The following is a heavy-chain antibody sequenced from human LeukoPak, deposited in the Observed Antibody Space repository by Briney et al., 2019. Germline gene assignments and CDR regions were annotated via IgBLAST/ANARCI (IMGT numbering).Heavy chain of an antibody. V-gene: IGHV3-7*05. CDR2: IKQDGSEK. D-gene: IGHD1-26*01. CDR3: ARKNSGSYYETLDY. Sequence: GGSLRLSCAASGFNFSSYWMSWVRQAPGKGLEWVANIKQDGSEKYYVDSVKGRFTISRDNAKNSLYLQMNSLRAEDTAVYYCARKNSGSYYETLDYWGQGTLVTVSS. CDR1: GFNFSSYW. J-gene: IGHJ4*02.